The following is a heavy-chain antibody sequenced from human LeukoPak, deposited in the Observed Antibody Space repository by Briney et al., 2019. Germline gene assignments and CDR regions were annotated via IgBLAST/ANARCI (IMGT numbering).Heavy chain of an antibody. CDR1: GYTFTGYY. J-gene: IGHJ4*02. Sequence: ASVKVSCKASGYTFTGYYMHWVRQAPGQGLEWMGWINPNSGGTNYAQKFQGRVTITRDTSIRTAYMEVSRVRPADTAVYYCARAGGMMEWLRFSRGGAIDYWGQGTLVTVSS. D-gene: IGHD5-12*01. V-gene: IGHV1-2*02. CDR2: INPNSGGT. CDR3: ARAGGMMEWLRFSRGGAIDY.